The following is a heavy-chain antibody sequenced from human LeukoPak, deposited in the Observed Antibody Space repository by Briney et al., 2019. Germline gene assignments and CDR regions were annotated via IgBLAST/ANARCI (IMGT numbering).Heavy chain of an antibody. V-gene: IGHV3-48*03. CDR2: ISSSGSTI. Sequence: GGSLRLSCAASGFTFSSYEMNWVRQAPGKGLEWVSHISSSGSTIYYADSVKGRFTISRDNAKNSLYLQMNSPRAEDTAVCYCARDFILDYWGQGTLVTVSS. CDR1: GFTFSSYE. CDR3: ARDFILDY. D-gene: IGHD2/OR15-2a*01. J-gene: IGHJ4*02.